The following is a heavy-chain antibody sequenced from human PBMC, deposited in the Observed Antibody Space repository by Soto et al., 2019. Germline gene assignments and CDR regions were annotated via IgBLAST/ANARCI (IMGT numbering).Heavy chain of an antibody. D-gene: IGHD6-6*01. CDR2: MNPNSGNT. Sequence: QVQLVQSGAEVKKPGASVKVSCKASGYTFTSNDINWVRQATGQGLEWMGWMNPNSGNTGYAQKFQGSVTLTRNTTITTAYMELSGLRSDDTAVYYCARGVPPYRSSSGWFDPWGQGTLVTVSS. J-gene: IGHJ5*02. CDR3: ARGVPPYRSSSGWFDP. V-gene: IGHV1-8*01. CDR1: GYTFTSND.